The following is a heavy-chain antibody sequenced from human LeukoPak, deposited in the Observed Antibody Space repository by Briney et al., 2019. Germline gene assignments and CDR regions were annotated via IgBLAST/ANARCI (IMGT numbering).Heavy chain of an antibody. D-gene: IGHD6-19*01. J-gene: IGHJ4*02. CDR3: ERALSSGSGY. CDR2: ISYDGSNK. Sequence: GGSLRLSRAASLFTFSSYAIHWVRQAPGKGLEWVAVISYDGSNKYYADSVKGRFTISRDNSKNTLYLQMNSLRAEDTAVYYCERALSSGSGYWGQGNLVSVSS. V-gene: IGHV3-30-3*01. CDR1: LFTFSSYA.